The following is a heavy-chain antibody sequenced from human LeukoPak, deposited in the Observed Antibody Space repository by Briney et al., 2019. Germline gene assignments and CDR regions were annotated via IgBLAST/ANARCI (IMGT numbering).Heavy chain of an antibody. Sequence: SETPSLTCSVSGGSVSSDTYYWSWIRQPPGKGLEWIGYIYYSGRTNYNPSLKSRVTISVDTTWNQFSLKLTSVAAADTAVYYCASVKSSDYEVAKDYWGQGTLVTVSS. CDR3: ASVKSSDYEVAKDY. D-gene: IGHD3-10*01. CDR2: IYYSGRT. J-gene: IGHJ4*02. CDR1: GGSVSSDTYY. V-gene: IGHV4-61*01.